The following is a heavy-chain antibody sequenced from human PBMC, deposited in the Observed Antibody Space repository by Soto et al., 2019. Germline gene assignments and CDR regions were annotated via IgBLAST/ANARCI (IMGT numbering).Heavy chain of an antibody. CDR2: IYYSGST. Sequence: SETLSLTCTVSGGSISSYYWSWIRQPPGKGLEWIGYIYYSGSTNYNPSLKSRVTISVDTSKNQFSLKLNSMTAADTAVYYCARARLSRSWWFDPWGQGTLVTVS. CDR1: GGSISSYY. D-gene: IGHD3-10*01. V-gene: IGHV4-59*08. CDR3: ARARLSRSWWFDP. J-gene: IGHJ5*02.